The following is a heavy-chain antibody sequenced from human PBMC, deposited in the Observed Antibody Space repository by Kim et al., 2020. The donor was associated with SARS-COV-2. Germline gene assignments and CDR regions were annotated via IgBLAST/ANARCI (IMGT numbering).Heavy chain of an antibody. D-gene: IGHD2-21*01. CDR2: NK. J-gene: IGHJ4*02. Sequence: NKYYADTMKGRFTITRDNSKTTLYLQMNSLGAEDTAVYYCARGDSTPVDYWGQGTLVTVSS. V-gene: IGHV3-30*01. CDR3: ARGDSTPVDY.